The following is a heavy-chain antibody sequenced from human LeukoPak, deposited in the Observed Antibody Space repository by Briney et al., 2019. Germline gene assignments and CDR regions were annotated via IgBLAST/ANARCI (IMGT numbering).Heavy chain of an antibody. CDR1: GGTFNSYA. D-gene: IGHD4-17*01. J-gene: IGHJ4*02. CDR2: IIPIFGTA. CDR3: ASAGVYGDYFSGDY. V-gene: IGHV1-69*06. Sequence: ASVKVSCKASGGTFNSYAISWERQAPGQGLEWMGGIIPIFGTANYAQKFQGRVTITADKSTSTAYMELSSLRSEDTAVYYCASAGVYGDYFSGDYWGQGTLVTVSS.